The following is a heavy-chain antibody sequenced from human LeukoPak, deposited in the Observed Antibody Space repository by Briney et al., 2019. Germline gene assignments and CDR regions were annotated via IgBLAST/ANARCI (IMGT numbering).Heavy chain of an antibody. CDR3: ARWGGGGSGNFYYYGMDV. J-gene: IGHJ6*02. CDR2: IYDSGST. Sequence: SETLSLTCTVSGASISSYYWSWIRQPPGKGPEWIGNIYDSGSTNYNPSLKSRFTISLDTSKNHFSLKLSSVIVADTAVYYCARWGGGGSGNFYYYGMDVWGQGTTVTVSS. CDR1: GASISSYY. D-gene: IGHD3-10*01. V-gene: IGHV4-59*01.